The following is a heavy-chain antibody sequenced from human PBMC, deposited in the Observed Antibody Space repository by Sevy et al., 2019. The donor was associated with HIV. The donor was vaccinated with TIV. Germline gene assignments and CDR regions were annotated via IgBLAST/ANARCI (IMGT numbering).Heavy chain of an antibody. J-gene: IGHJ5*02. CDR2: INSDGSST. D-gene: IGHD3-10*01. V-gene: IGHV3-74*01. CDR1: GFTFSSYW. CDR3: ARGGRLNNWFDP. Sequence: GGSLRLSCAASGFTFSSYWMHWVRQAPGKGLVWVSRINSDGSSTSYADSVKGRFTISRDNAKNTLYLQMKSLRAEDTAVYYCARGGRLNNWFDPWGQGTLVTVSS.